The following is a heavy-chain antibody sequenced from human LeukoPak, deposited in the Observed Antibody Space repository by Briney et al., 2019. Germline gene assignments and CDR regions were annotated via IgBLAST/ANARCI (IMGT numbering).Heavy chain of an antibody. J-gene: IGHJ4*02. D-gene: IGHD3-9*01. V-gene: IGHV5-51*01. Sequence: PGESLKISCKGSGYSFTSYWIGWVRQMPGKGLDWMGIIYPGDSDTRYSPSFQGQVTISADKSISTAYLQWSSLKASDTAMYYCARHLAGYYSASGWDYWGQGTLVTVSS. CDR3: ARHLAGYYSASGWDY. CDR1: GYSFTSYW. CDR2: IYPGDSDT.